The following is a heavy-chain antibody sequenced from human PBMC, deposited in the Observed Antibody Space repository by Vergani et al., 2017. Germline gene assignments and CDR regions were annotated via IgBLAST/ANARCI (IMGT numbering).Heavy chain of an antibody. CDR1: GGTRSSDA. D-gene: IGHD6-19*01. J-gene: IGHJ6*02. Sequence: QVHLVQSGAEVKPPGSSVKVSCKASGGTRSSDAFTWVRQAPGHGLEWMGRLIPVFGTAEYAQRFQGRVVITADDATNTAYMELSGLRSEDTAIYYCASLLRFGSGPPRFFGLDVWGQGTMVNVAS. V-gene: IGHV1-69*13. CDR3: ASLLRFGSGPPRFFGLDV. CDR2: LIPVFGTA.